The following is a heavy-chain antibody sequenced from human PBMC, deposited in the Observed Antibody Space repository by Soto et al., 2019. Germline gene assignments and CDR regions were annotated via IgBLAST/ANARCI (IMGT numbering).Heavy chain of an antibody. CDR1: GFIFSTYS. D-gene: IGHD3-3*01. J-gene: IGHJ6*02. CDR2: ISGSSGAI. V-gene: IGHV3-48*02. Sequence: GRSLKLSCADSGFIFSTYSINWVRQAPGKGLEWVSYISGSSGAIYYADSVKGRLTISRDKAKKSLYLEMNSLRDEDTVVYYCVRDPGEIFWYSHYGMDVWVRGTTVTVSS. CDR3: VRDPGEIFWYSHYGMDV.